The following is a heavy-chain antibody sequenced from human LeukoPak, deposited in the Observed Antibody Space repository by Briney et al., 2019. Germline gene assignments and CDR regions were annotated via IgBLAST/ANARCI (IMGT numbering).Heavy chain of an antibody. CDR2: ISTNGDGT. V-gene: IGHV3-64*01. D-gene: IGHD2-2*01. Sequence: PGGSLRLSCAASGFTFSTYAMHWVRQAPGKGLEYVSAISTNGDGTYYANSVKGRFTIYRDNSKNTLYLQMGSLRVEDMAVYYCARWGSTSCYDYWGQGTLVTVSS. CDR1: GFTFSTYA. CDR3: ARWGSTSCYDY. J-gene: IGHJ4*02.